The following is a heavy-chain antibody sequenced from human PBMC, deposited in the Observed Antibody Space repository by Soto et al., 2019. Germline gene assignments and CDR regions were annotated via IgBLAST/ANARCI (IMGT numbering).Heavy chain of an antibody. CDR3: ARRSVSHSNAFDF. CDR1: GGTFRNLA. Sequence: SVKVSCKASGGTFRNLAINWVRQAPGQGLEWMGGFIPIIGGGINAQKFQGRVTITSNESTSTAYMELSSLKSEDTAMYFCARRSVSHSNAFDFWGQGTMVTVSS. D-gene: IGHD2-15*01. J-gene: IGHJ3*01. V-gene: IGHV1-69*13. CDR2: FIPIIGGG.